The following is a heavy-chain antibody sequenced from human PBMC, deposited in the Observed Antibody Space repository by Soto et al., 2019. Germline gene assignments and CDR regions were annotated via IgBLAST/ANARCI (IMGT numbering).Heavy chain of an antibody. CDR3: AKDMSVGMVSYFYY. V-gene: IGHV3-43*01. Sequence: EVQLVESGGVVVQPGGSLRLSCAASGFTFDDYTMHWVRQAPGKGLEWVSLISWDGGSTYYADSVKGRFTISRDNSKNSLYLQMNSLRTGDTALYYCAKDMSVGMVSYFYYLGQGTLVTVSS. D-gene: IGHD5-18*01. CDR2: ISWDGGST. J-gene: IGHJ4*02. CDR1: GFTFDDYT.